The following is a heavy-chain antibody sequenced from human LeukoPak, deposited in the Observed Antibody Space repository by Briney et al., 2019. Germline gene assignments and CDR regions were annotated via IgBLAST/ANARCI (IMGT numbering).Heavy chain of an antibody. CDR1: GFTFSDYI. CDR2: IRRGTNSYTT. V-gene: IGHV3-72*01. J-gene: IGHJ3*02. Sequence: LPGGSLRLSCAASGFTFSDYILDWVRQAPGKGLEWVGRIRRGTNSYTTEYAASAKGRFIISRDDSKNSVYLHMNSLKTEDTAVYHCTRDGGEGGNSAFDIWGQGTMVTVSS. D-gene: IGHD3-16*01. CDR3: TRDGGEGGNSAFDI.